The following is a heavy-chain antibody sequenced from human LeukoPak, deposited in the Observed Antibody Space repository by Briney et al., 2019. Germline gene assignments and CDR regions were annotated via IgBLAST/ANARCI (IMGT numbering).Heavy chain of an antibody. CDR3: ARPADAGDWFDP. V-gene: IGHV1-69*13. J-gene: IGHJ5*02. Sequence: ASVKVSCKASGGTFISYAISWVRQAPGQGLEWMGGIIPIFGTANYAQKFQGRVTITADESTSTAYMELSSLRSEDTAVYYCARPADAGDWFDPWGQGTLVTVSS. CDR2: IIPIFGTA. D-gene: IGHD2-2*01. CDR1: GGTFISYA.